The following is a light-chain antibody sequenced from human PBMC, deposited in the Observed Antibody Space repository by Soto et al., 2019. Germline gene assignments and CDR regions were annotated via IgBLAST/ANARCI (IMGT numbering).Light chain of an antibody. J-gene: IGLJ1*01. CDR3: SSYTSSSTRV. V-gene: IGLV2-14*01. Sequence: QSVLTQPASGTGFPGQSITISCTRTSSDVGGYNYVSWYQQHPGKAPKLMIYDVSNRPSGVSNRFSGSKSGNTASLTISGLQAEDEADYYCSSYTSSSTRVFGTGTKVT. CDR2: DVS. CDR1: SSDVGGYNY.